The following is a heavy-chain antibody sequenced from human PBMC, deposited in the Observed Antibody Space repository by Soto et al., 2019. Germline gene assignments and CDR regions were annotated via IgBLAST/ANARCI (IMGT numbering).Heavy chain of an antibody. D-gene: IGHD2-15*01. CDR2: IYWNDDK. CDR1: GFSLSTSGVG. V-gene: IGHV2-5*01. J-gene: IGHJ2*01. CDR3: AHIFWSGGSCYTPQPVLGYFDL. Sequence: QITLKESGPTLVKPTQTLTLTCTFSGFSLSTSGVGVGWIRQPPGKALEWLALIYWNDDKRYSPSLKSRLTITKDTSKNQGVLTMTNMDPVDTATYYCAHIFWSGGSCYTPQPVLGYFDLWGRGTLVTVSS.